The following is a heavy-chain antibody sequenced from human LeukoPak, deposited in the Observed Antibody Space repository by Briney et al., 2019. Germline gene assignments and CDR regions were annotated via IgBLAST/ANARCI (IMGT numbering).Heavy chain of an antibody. CDR1: GFTFSGFG. Sequence: GGSLRLSCEASGFTFSGFGMHWVRQAPGKGLEWVSSITDSGGITYYADSVKGRFTISRDNSKNMLYFQMNSLRAEDTAVYYCTKGNIGYYFDYWGQGTLVTVSS. J-gene: IGHJ4*02. CDR2: ITDSGGIT. D-gene: IGHD2/OR15-2a*01. V-gene: IGHV3-23*01. CDR3: TKGNIGYYFDY.